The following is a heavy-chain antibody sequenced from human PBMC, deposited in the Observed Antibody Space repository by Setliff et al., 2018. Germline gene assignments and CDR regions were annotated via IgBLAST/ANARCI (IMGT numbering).Heavy chain of an antibody. V-gene: IGHV4-39*01. J-gene: IGHJ6*03. Sequence: SETLSLTCAVSGGSISSSSYYWGWIRQSPGEGLEWIANIHYNGNLYYNPSLKNRATISMDTSKIQFSLKLISVTAADTALYFCARYSSPYYYMDVWGTGSAVTVSS. CDR3: ARYSSPYYYMDV. D-gene: IGHD5-18*01. CDR1: GGSISSSSYY. CDR2: IHYNGNL.